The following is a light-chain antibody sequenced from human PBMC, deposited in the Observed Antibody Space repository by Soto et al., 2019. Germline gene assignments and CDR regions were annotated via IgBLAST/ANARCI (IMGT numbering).Light chain of an antibody. CDR2: RAS. J-gene: IGKJ4*01. CDR1: QSVSSN. Sequence: EIVMTQSPATLSVSPGERATLSCRASQSVSSNLAWYQQKPGQAPRLLIYRASIRDTDIPARFSGGGSGTDFTLTISGLQSEDFALYYCQQYNNWPGTFGGGTKVDI. CDR3: QQYNNWPGT. V-gene: IGKV3-15*01.